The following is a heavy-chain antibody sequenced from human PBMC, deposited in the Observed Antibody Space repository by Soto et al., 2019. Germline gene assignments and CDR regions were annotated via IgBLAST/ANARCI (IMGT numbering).Heavy chain of an antibody. Sequence: QVQLVESGGGVVQPGRSLRLSCAASGFTFSSYAMHWVRQAPGKGLEWVAVISYDGSNKYYADSVKGRFTISRDNSKNTLYLQMNSLGAEDTAVYYCAREMSVGGSYPRYDYWGQGTLVTVSS. CDR2: ISYDGSNK. J-gene: IGHJ4*02. D-gene: IGHD1-26*01. CDR1: GFTFSSYA. V-gene: IGHV3-30-3*01. CDR3: AREMSVGGSYPRYDY.